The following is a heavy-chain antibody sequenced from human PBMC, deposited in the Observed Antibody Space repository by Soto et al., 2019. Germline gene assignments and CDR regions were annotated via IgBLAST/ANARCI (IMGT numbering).Heavy chain of an antibody. J-gene: IGHJ4*02. CDR2: ISGSGGGT. D-gene: IGHD6-19*01. CDR1: GFSFSNYA. V-gene: IGHV3-23*01. Sequence: GGSLGLSCAASGFSFSNYAMSWVRQAPGKGLEWVSAISGSGGGTYYADSVKGRFTISRDNSKNTLYLQMNSLRAEDTAVYYCAKDKTTGWYSTFDYWGQGTLVTVSS. CDR3: AKDKTTGWYSTFDY.